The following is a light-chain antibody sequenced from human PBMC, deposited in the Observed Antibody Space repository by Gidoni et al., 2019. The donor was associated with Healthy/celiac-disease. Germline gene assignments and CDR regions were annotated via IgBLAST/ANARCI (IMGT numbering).Light chain of an antibody. CDR3: CSYAGSYTLV. Sequence: QSALTQPRPVSRSPGQSVTISCTGTSSDVGGYNYVSWYQQPPGKAPKLMIYDVRKRHSGVPDRFSGSKSGNTASLTISGLQAEDEADYYCCSYAGSYTLVFGTGTKVTVL. J-gene: IGLJ1*01. CDR1: SSDVGGYNY. V-gene: IGLV2-11*01. CDR2: DVR.